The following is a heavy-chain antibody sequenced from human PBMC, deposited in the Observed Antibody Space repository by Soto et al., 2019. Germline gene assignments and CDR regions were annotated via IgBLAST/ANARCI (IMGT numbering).Heavy chain of an antibody. D-gene: IGHD2-15*01. CDR2: ISYDGSNK. Sequence: GGSLRLSCVASGFTFSSYAMHWVRQAPGKGLEWVAVISYDGSNKYYADSVKGRFTISRDNSKNTLYVQMNSLRAEDTAVYYCAKWTCSGGSCYFDYWGQGTLVTVS. J-gene: IGHJ4*02. V-gene: IGHV3-30-3*02. CDR1: GFTFSSYA. CDR3: AKWTCSGGSCYFDY.